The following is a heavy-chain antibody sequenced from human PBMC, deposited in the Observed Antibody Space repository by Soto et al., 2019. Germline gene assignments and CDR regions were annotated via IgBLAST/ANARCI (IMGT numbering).Heavy chain of an antibody. J-gene: IGHJ3*02. Sequence: SETLSLTCTVSGGSISSFFWSWIRQPPGKGLEWIGFIDDSGDTNYNPPLKSRVTISVDTSKNQLSLKLSSVTAADTAVYYCASGGRHRGAFDSWAQGTMVTGSS. CDR2: IDDSGDT. D-gene: IGHD2-15*01. CDR3: ASGGRHRGAFDS. V-gene: IGHV4-59*01. CDR1: GGSISSFF.